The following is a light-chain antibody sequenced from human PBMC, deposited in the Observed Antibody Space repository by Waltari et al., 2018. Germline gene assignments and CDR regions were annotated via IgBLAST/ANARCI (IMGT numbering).Light chain of an antibody. Sequence: QSALTQPASVSGSPGQSISISCSGTRGDVEIYTLVSWYQQHPGKAPQLLIYETTKRPSGVSDRFSGSKSGNTAYLTVSGLQAEDESDYYCCSYAGSSTFVFGSGTRVTV. CDR2: ETT. V-gene: IGLV2-23*01. J-gene: IGLJ1*01. CDR3: CSYAGSSTFV. CDR1: RGDVEIYTL.